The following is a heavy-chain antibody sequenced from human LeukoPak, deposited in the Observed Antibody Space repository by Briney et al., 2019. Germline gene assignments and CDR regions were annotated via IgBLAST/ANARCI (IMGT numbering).Heavy chain of an antibody. CDR1: GGSISSYS. CDR2: IYYSGST. V-gene: IGHV4-59*08. Sequence: SETLSLTCSVSGGSISSYSWSWIRQPPGKGLEWIGYIYYSGSTKYNSSLKSRVTISADTSKNQFYLKLTSVTAADTAVYYCARGDSYGPEFYDYWGQGTLVTVSS. D-gene: IGHD5-18*01. J-gene: IGHJ4*02. CDR3: ARGDSYGPEFYDY.